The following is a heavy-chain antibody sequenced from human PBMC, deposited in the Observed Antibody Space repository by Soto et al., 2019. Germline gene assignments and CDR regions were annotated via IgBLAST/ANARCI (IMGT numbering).Heavy chain of an antibody. J-gene: IGHJ6*02. D-gene: IGHD3-10*01. V-gene: IGHV1-3*01. CDR2: INDGNGNT. Sequence: EASVKVSCKASGYTFTSYAMHWVRQAPGQRLEWMGWINDGNGNTKYSQKFQGRVTITRGTSASTAYMELSSLRSEDTAVYYCANDMVRGPYYYGMDVWGQGTTVTVSS. CDR1: GYTFTSYA. CDR3: ANDMVRGPYYYGMDV.